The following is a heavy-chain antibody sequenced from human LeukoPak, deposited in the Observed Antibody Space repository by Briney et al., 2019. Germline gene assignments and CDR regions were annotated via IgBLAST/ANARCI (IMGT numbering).Heavy chain of an antibody. J-gene: IGHJ4*02. D-gene: IGHD3-22*01. Sequence: SVKVSCKASGGTFSSYAISWVRQAPGQGLEWMGRIIPILGIANYAQKFQGRVTITADKSTSTAYMELSSLRSEDTAVYYCARDSDDSSGYYAYWGQGALVTVSS. CDR1: GGTFSSYA. CDR2: IIPILGIA. CDR3: ARDSDDSSGYYAY. V-gene: IGHV1-69*04.